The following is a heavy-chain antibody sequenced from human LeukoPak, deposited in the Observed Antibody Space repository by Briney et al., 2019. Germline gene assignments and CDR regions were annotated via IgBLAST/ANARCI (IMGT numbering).Heavy chain of an antibody. J-gene: IGHJ4*02. CDR1: GGSFSGYY. CDR2: INDSGST. CDR3: ARAIDY. V-gene: IGHV4-34*01. Sequence: SSETLSLTCAVYGGSFSGYYWSWIRQPPGKGLEWIGEINDSGSTNYNPSLKSRVTISVDTSKNQWSLKLSSVTAADAAVYYCARAIDYWGQGTLVTVSS.